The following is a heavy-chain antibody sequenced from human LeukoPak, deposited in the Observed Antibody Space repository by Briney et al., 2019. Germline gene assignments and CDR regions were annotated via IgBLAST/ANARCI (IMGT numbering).Heavy chain of an antibody. V-gene: IGHV4-4*07. D-gene: IGHD6-25*01. CDR1: GGSISSYY. CDR3: AREGGDPRWLDP. Sequence: PETLSLTCTVSGGSISSYYWTWIRQSAGKGLEWIGRINTSGSTNYNPSLRSRVTMSVNTFKNQFSLNLTSVTAADTAVYSCAREGGDPRWLDPWGQGTLVTVSS. J-gene: IGHJ5*02. CDR2: INTSGST.